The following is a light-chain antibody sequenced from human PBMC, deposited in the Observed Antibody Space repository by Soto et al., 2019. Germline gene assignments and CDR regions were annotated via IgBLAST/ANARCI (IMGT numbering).Light chain of an antibody. V-gene: IGKV3D-15*01. Sequence: EIVLTQSPATLSSFPGDRVTLSCRASQYINTRLAWYQHRPGQAPRLLIYQTSLRAAGIPARFSASGSGTDFTLTISSLQPDDFATYYCQQYNSYSQTFGQGTRWIS. CDR3: QQYNSYSQT. CDR1: QYINTR. J-gene: IGKJ1*01. CDR2: QTS.